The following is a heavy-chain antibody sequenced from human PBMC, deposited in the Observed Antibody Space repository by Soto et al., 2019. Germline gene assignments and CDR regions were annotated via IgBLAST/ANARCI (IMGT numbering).Heavy chain of an antibody. CDR1: GFTFNSYG. CDR3: AKEPPYYYDGSGYYDY. CDR2: ISYDGSNK. J-gene: IGHJ4*02. D-gene: IGHD3-22*01. Sequence: QVQLVESGGGVVQPGRSLRLSCAASGFTFNSYGMHWVRQAPGKGLEWVAVISYDGSNKFYADSVKGRFTISRDNSKNTLYLQMNSLRPEDTAVYYCAKEPPYYYDGSGYYDYWGQGTLVTVSS. V-gene: IGHV3-30*18.